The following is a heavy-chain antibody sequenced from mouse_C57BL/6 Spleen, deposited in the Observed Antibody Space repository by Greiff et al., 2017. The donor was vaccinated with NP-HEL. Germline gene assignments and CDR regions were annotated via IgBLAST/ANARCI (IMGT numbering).Heavy chain of an antibody. J-gene: IGHJ3*01. V-gene: IGHV1-18*01. CDR2: INPNNGGT. CDR3: ALYYDYAFAY. D-gene: IGHD2-4*01. CDR1: GYTFTDYN. Sequence: DVQLQESGPELVKPGASVKIPCKASGYTFTDYNMDWVKQSHGKSLEWIGDINPNNGGTIYNQKFKGKATLTVDKSSSTAYMELRSLTSEDTAVYYCALYYDYAFAYWGQGTLVTVSA.